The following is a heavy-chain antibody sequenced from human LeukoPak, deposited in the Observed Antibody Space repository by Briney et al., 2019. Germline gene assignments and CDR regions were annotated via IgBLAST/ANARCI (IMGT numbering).Heavy chain of an antibody. CDR2: IYYSGST. CDR1: GGSISSGGYY. Sequence: KTSQTLSLTCTVSGGSISSGGYYWSWLRQHPGKGLEWIGYIYYSGSTYYNPSLKSLVTISVDTSKNQFSLKLSSVTAADTAVYYCASGGYDDYFDYWGRGTLVTVSS. V-gene: IGHV4-31*01. D-gene: IGHD5-12*01. CDR3: ASGGYDDYFDY. J-gene: IGHJ4*02.